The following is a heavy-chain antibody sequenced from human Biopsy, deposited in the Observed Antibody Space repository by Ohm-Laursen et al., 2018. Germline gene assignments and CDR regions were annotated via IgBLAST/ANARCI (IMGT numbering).Heavy chain of an antibody. CDR1: GFPSSDYY. Sequence: SLRLSCAASGFPSSDYYMRWIRQAPGKGLEWVSYISSGGTTIYYADSVRGRFTISRDNAKNSLYLQMNSLRVDDTAVYYCARDTRWSPYHMDVWGQGTTVTVSS. J-gene: IGHJ6*02. CDR2: ISSGGTTI. D-gene: IGHD4-23*01. V-gene: IGHV3-11*01. CDR3: ARDTRWSPYHMDV.